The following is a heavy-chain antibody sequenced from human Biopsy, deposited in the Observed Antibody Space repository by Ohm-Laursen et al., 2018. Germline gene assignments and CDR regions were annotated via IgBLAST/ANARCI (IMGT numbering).Heavy chain of an antibody. D-gene: IGHD2-21*02. CDR2: SRDKANSYTT. V-gene: IGHV3-72*01. CDR3: AWTHCRGDHCYLGDY. J-gene: IGHJ4*02. Sequence: SLRLSCAASGFTFSDYYVDWVRQTPVKGLEWVGRSRDKANSYTTEYAPSVKGRFSISRDDSKNSLYLQLNSLRTEDTAVYYCAWTHCRGDHCYLGDYWGQGTLVTVSS. CDR1: GFTFSDYY.